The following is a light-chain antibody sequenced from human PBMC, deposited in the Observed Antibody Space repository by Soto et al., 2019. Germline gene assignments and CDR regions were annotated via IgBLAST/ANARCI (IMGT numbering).Light chain of an antibody. CDR1: RTLIRNN. CDR3: QQYGTWRET. V-gene: IGKV3-20*01. J-gene: IGKJ1*01. CDR2: GAS. Sequence: EIVFIHYPNTLSRPTGERATXSCRASRTLIRNNLAWHQQKPGQIRRLLIYGASSRATGIPARFSRSGSGTDLTLTLSRLEPADYAVYYCQQYGTWRETFGQATKLDI.